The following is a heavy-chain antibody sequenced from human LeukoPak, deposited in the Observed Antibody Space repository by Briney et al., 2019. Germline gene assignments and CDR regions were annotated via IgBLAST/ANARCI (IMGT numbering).Heavy chain of an antibody. CDR1: GGSISSYY. J-gene: IGHJ2*01. CDR2: IYYSGST. CDR3: ARDLGYYDSSGYQAYWYFDL. D-gene: IGHD3-22*01. Sequence: SETLSLTCTVSGGSISSYYWSWIRQPPGKGLEWIGYIYYSGSTNYNPSLKSRVTISVDTSKNQFSLKLSSVTAADTALYYCARDLGYYDSSGYQAYWYFDLWGRGTLVTVSS. V-gene: IGHV4-59*01.